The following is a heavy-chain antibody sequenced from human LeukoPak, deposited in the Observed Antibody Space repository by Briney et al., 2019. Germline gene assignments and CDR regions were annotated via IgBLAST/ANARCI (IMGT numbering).Heavy chain of an antibody. V-gene: IGHV1-2*02. Sequence: ASVKVSCKASGYTFTGYYMHWVRQAPGQGLEWMGWINPNSGGTNYAQKFQGRATMTRDTSISTAYMELSRLRSDDTAVYYCARAETTVTTMLGYWGQGTLVTVSS. CDR2: INPNSGGT. CDR3: ARAETTVTTMLGY. J-gene: IGHJ4*02. CDR1: GYTFTGYY. D-gene: IGHD4-17*01.